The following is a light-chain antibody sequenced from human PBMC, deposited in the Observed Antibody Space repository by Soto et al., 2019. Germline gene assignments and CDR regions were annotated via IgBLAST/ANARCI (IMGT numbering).Light chain of an antibody. V-gene: IGKV1-39*01. CDR1: QSISSY. J-gene: IGKJ2*02. Sequence: DIQMTQSPSSLSASVGDRVTITCRASQSISSYLNWYQQKPGKAPKLLIYAASSLQSGVPSRFSGSGSETDFTLPISSLQPEDFATYYCQQSYSTPRTFGQGTKLEIK. CDR3: QQSYSTPRT. CDR2: AAS.